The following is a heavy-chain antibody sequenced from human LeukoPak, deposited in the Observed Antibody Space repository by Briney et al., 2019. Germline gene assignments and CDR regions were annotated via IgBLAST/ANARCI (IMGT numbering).Heavy chain of an antibody. CDR2: IYYSGST. Sequence: PSQTLSLTCTVSGGSISSGDYYWSWIRQPPGKGLEWIGYIYYSGSTYYNPSLKSRVTISVDTSKNQFSLKLSSVTAADTAVYYCARALLNSSGWYKRNYFDYWGQGTLVTVSS. CDR1: GGSISSGDYY. V-gene: IGHV4-30-4*08. J-gene: IGHJ4*02. CDR3: ARALLNSSGWYKRNYFDY. D-gene: IGHD6-19*01.